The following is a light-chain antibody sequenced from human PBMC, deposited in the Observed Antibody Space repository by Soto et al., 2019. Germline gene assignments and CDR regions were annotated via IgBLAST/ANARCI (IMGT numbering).Light chain of an antibody. CDR3: QQYGSSPWT. J-gene: IGKJ1*01. Sequence: EIVLTQSPGTLSLSPGERATLSCRASQSVSRSYLAWYQQKPGQAPRXXIYGASSRETGIPDRFSGSGSGTEFTRTISRLEPEDFAVDYCQQYGSSPWTFGQGTQVDIK. V-gene: IGKV3-20*01. CDR2: GAS. CDR1: QSVSRSY.